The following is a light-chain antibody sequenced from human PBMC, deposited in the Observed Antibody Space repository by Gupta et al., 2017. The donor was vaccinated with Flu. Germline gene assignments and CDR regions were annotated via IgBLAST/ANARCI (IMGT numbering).Light chain of an antibody. J-gene: IGLJ3*02. Sequence: QSVLTQPPSASGTPGQRVTISCFGNNSNIGSNDVNWYQQLPGTAPKLLIYSNNRRHSGVPDRFSGSKSGASASLVISGLHSEDEADYYCAGWDDSLNGWVFGGGTKLAVL. CDR1: NSNIGSND. CDR3: AGWDDSLNGWV. CDR2: SNN. V-gene: IGLV1-44*01.